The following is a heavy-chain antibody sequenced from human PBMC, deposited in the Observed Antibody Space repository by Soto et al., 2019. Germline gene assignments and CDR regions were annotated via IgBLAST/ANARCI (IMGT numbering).Heavy chain of an antibody. CDR3: ATLRGPAAGIDY. CDR2: ISGGGGGT. J-gene: IGHJ4*02. D-gene: IGHD6-13*01. V-gene: IGHV3-23*01. Sequence: GGSLRLSCAASGFTFSNYAMTWVRQAPGKGLEWVAAISGGGGGTYYADPVKGRFTISRDNSKNTLHLQMNSLRAEDTAVYYCATLRGPAAGIDYWGQGTLVTVSS. CDR1: GFTFSNYA.